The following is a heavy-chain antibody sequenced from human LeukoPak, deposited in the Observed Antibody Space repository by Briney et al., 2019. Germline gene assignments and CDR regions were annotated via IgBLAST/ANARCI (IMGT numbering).Heavy chain of an antibody. V-gene: IGHV1-8*01. CDR2: MNPNSGNT. CDR1: GYTFTSYD. J-gene: IGHJ6*02. Sequence: ASVKVPCKASGYTFTSYDINWVRQATGQGLEWMGWMNPNSGNTGYAQKFQGRVTMTRNTSISTAYMELSSLRSEDTAVYYCARGGEAGDYGDYGKHYYYYYGMDVWGQGTTVTVSS. CDR3: ARGGEAGDYGDYGKHYYYYYGMDV. D-gene: IGHD4-17*01.